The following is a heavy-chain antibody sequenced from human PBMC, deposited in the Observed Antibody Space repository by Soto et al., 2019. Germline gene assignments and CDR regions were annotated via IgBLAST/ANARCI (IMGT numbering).Heavy chain of an antibody. Sequence: SDTLSLTCTVSGVSIRSSSYYWGWIRQPPGKGLDWIGSIYYSGSTYYNPSLKSRVTISVDTSKNQFSLKLSSVTAADTAVYYCARHMTMIEDYYYGMDVWGQGTTVT. J-gene: IGHJ6*02. CDR1: GVSIRSSSYY. D-gene: IGHD3-22*01. CDR3: ARHMTMIEDYYYGMDV. V-gene: IGHV4-39*01. CDR2: IYYSGST.